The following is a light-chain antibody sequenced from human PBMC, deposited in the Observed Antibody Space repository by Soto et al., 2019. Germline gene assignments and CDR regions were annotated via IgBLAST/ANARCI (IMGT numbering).Light chain of an antibody. V-gene: IGKV3-11*01. J-gene: IGKJ1*01. CDR1: QYINTR. CDR3: HQRQSWPRT. CDR2: QTS. Sequence: EIVVTQSPATLSSFPGDRVTLSCRASQYINTRLAWYQHRPGQAPGLLIYQTSIRAAGIPARFSASGSGTDFTLTISDVQPEDFALYYCHQRQSWPRTFGQGTKVDIK.